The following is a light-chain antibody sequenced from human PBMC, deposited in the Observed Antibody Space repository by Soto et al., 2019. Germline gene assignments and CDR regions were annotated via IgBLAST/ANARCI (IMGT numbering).Light chain of an antibody. V-gene: IGLV4-60*02. J-gene: IGLJ2*01. CDR1: SGHSTYI. CDR3: ETWDTNVVV. Sequence: QPVLTQSSSASASPGSSVKLTCTLSSGHSTYIIAWHQQQPGKAPRYLMKLEGSGSYNKGSGIPDRFSGSSSGADRYLTISNLQFEDEADYYCETWDTNVVVFGGGTKLTVL. CDR2: LEGSGSY.